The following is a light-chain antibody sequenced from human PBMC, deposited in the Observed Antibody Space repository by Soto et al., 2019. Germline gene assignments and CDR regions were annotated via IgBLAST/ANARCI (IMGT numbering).Light chain of an antibody. Sequence: QSVLTQPASVSGSPGQSITISCTGTSSDVGAYNFVSWYQHHPGRAPKLIIYEVTIRPSGVSNRFSGSKSGNTASLTISGLQAEDEADYYCSSYTRSSTYVFGTGTKVTVL. V-gene: IGLV2-14*01. CDR3: SSYTRSSTYV. CDR1: SSDVGAYNF. J-gene: IGLJ1*01. CDR2: EVT.